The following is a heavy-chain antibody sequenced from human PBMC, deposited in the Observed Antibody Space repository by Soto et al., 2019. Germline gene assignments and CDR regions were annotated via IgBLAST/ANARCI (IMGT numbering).Heavy chain of an antibody. CDR2: IDWDDDK. J-gene: IGHJ6*02. CDR1: GFSLSTSGMC. V-gene: IGHV2-70*01. D-gene: IGHD6-19*01. CDR3: ARILHSGSYYYGMDV. Sequence: SGPTLVNPTQTLTLTCTFSGFSLSTSGMCVSWIRQPPGKALEWLALIDWDDDKYYSTSLKTRLTISKDTSKNQVVLTMTNMDPVDTATYYCARILHSGSYYYGMDVWGQGTTVTVPS.